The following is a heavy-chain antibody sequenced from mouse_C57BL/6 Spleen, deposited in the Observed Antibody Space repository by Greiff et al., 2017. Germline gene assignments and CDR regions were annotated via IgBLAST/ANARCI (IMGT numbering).Heavy chain of an antibody. V-gene: IGHV1-4*01. Sequence: QVQLQQSGAELARPGASVKMSCKASGYTFTSYTMHWVKQRPGQGLEWIGYINPSSGYTKYNQKFKDKATLTADKSSSTAYMQLSSLTSEDAAVYDGARRGDFDVWGTGTTVTVSS. CDR2: INPSSGYT. CDR3: ARRGDFDV. CDR1: GYTFTSYT. J-gene: IGHJ1*03.